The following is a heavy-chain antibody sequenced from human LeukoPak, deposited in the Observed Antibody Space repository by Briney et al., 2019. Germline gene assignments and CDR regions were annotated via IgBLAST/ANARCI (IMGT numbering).Heavy chain of an antibody. V-gene: IGHV3-30*02. Sequence: GGSLRLSCAASGFIFSSYGMHWVRQAPGKGLEWVAFIRYDGSDKYYADSVKGRFTISRDNSKNTLFLQMNSLRADDTAIYYCAKDKRPWYRDRENYYYMDVWGKGTTVTVSS. CDR1: GFIFSSYG. J-gene: IGHJ6*03. CDR3: AKDKRPWYRDRENYYYMDV. D-gene: IGHD2-15*01. CDR2: IRYDGSDK.